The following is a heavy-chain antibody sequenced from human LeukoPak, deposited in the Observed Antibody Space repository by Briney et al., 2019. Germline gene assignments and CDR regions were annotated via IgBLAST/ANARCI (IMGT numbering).Heavy chain of an antibody. V-gene: IGHV3-21*01. J-gene: IGHJ6*03. CDR1: GFTFSSYS. D-gene: IGHD3-10*01. CDR3: ARERSDYYGSGSSLDYYYMDV. CDR2: ISTSSSYI. Sequence: GGSLRLSCAAYGFTFSSYSMNWVRQAPGKGLEWVSFISTSSSYIYYADSVKGRFTISRDNAKNSLYLEMNSLRAEDTAVYYRARERSDYYGSGSSLDYYYMDVWGKGTTVTVSS.